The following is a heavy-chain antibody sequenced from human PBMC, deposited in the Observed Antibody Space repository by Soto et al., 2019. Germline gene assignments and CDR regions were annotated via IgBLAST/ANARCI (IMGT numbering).Heavy chain of an antibody. CDR3: ARQDIVLVPAAMISYYYYYGMDV. Sequence: ASVKVSCNASGYTFTSYDINLVRQATGQGLEWMGWMNPNSGNTGYAQKFQGRVTMTRNTSISTAYMELSSLRSEDTAVYYCARQDIVLVPAAMISYYYYYGMDVWGQGTTVTVSS. V-gene: IGHV1-8*01. CDR1: GYTFTSYD. CDR2: MNPNSGNT. D-gene: IGHD2-2*01. J-gene: IGHJ6*02.